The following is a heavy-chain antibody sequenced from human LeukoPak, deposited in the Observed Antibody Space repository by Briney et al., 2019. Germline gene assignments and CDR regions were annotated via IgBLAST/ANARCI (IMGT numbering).Heavy chain of an antibody. CDR3: ARAKLFSASGGAFDI. CDR2: ISAYNGNT. J-gene: IGHJ3*02. Sequence: ASVKVSCKASGYTFTSYVISWVRQAPGQELEGMGWISAYNGNTNYAQKLQGRVTMTPDTSTSTAYMELRSLRSDDTAVYYCARAKLFSASGGAFDIWGQGTMVTVSS. D-gene: IGHD3-10*01. V-gene: IGHV1-18*01. CDR1: GYTFTSYV.